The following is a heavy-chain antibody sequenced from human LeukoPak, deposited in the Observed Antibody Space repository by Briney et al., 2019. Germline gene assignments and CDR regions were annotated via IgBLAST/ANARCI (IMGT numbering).Heavy chain of an antibody. J-gene: IGHJ4*02. CDR2: IYSGGRT. V-gene: IGHV3-66*01. CDR3: ARSSIAAAGRPFDY. D-gene: IGHD6-13*01. CDR1: RFTVSSNY. Sequence: GGSLRLSCAASRFTVSSNYMSWVRQAPGKGLEWVSVIYSGGRTEYAGSVKGRFTVSRDSSKNTLYLQMNSLRAEDTAVYYCARSSIAAAGRPFDYWGQGTLVTVSS.